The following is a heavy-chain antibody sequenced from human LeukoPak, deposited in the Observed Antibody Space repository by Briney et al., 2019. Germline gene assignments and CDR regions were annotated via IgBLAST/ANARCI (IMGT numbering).Heavy chain of an antibody. J-gene: IGHJ5*02. D-gene: IGHD6-13*01. V-gene: IGHV1-69*05. Sequence: GASVKVSCKASGGTFSSYAISCVRQAPGQGLEWMGGIIPIFGTANYAQKFQGRVTITTDESTSTAYMELSSLRSEDTAVYYCARGPDIAAAGTARYNWFDPWGQGTLVTVSS. CDR2: IIPIFGTA. CDR3: ARGPDIAAAGTARYNWFDP. CDR1: GGTFSSYA.